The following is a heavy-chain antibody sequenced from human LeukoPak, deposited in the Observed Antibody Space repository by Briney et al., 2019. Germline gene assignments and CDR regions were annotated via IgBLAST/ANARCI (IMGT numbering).Heavy chain of an antibody. D-gene: IGHD3-22*01. CDR2: IRYDGSNK. CDR1: GFTFSSYG. V-gene: IGHV3-30*02. Sequence: GGSLRLSCAASGFTFSSYGMHWVRQAPGKGLEWVAFIRYDGSNKYYADSVKGRFTISRDNSKNTLYLQMNSLRAEDTAVYYCAKIADKNYYDSSGYDAFDIWGRGTMVTVSS. J-gene: IGHJ3*02. CDR3: AKIADKNYYDSSGYDAFDI.